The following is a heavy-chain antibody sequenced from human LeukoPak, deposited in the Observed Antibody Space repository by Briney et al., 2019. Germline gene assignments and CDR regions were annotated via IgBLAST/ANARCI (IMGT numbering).Heavy chain of an antibody. CDR3: ARDPAYCGGDCYSVYQDAFDI. CDR2: IWYDGSNK. CDR1: GFTFGSYG. V-gene: IGHV3-33*01. D-gene: IGHD2-21*02. J-gene: IGHJ3*02. Sequence: GGSLRLFCAASGFTFGSYGMHWVRQAPGKGLEWVAVIWYDGSNKYYADSVKGRFTISRDNSKNTLYLQMNSLRAEDTAVYYCARDPAYCGGDCYSVYQDAFDIWGQGTRVTVSS.